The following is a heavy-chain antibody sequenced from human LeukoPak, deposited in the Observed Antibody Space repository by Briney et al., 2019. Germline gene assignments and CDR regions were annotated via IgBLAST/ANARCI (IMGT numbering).Heavy chain of an antibody. J-gene: IGHJ4*02. CDR1: GFTFSSYW. CDR2: INSDGSST. V-gene: IGHV3-74*01. Sequence: GGSLRLSCAASGFTFSSYWMHWVRQAPGKGLVWVSRINSDGSSTSYADSVKGRFTISRDNAKNTLYLQMSSLRAEDTALYYCARGIIWYSSSWKGFDYWGQGTLVTVSS. CDR3: ARGIIWYSSSWKGFDY. D-gene: IGHD6-13*01.